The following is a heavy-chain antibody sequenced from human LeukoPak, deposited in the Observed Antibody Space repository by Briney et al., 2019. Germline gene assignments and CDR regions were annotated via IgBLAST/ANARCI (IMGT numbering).Heavy chain of an antibody. CDR3: ARLGYCSSTSCYIGYYFDY. Sequence: PSETLSLTCAVYGGSLSGHYWNWIRQPPGKGLEWIGEIHHSGSTNYNPSLKSRVTISVDTSRNQFSLKLSSVTAADTAVYYCARLGYCSSTSCYIGYYFDYWGQGTLVTVSS. CDR1: GGSLSGHY. D-gene: IGHD2-2*02. CDR2: IHHSGST. V-gene: IGHV4-34*01. J-gene: IGHJ4*02.